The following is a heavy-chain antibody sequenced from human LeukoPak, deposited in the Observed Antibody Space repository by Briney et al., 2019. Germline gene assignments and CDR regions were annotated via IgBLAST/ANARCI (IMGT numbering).Heavy chain of an antibody. D-gene: IGHD3-22*01. J-gene: IGHJ6*03. CDR3: ARGAPGEDYDSSGYPRDNYMDV. Sequence: SETLSLTCAVYGGSFSGYYWSWIRQPPGKGLEWIGEINHSGSTNYNPSLKSRVTISVDTSKNQFSLKLSSVTAADTAVYYCARGAPGEDYDSSGYPRDNYMDVWGKGTTVTVSS. CDR1: GGSFSGYY. CDR2: INHSGST. V-gene: IGHV4-34*01.